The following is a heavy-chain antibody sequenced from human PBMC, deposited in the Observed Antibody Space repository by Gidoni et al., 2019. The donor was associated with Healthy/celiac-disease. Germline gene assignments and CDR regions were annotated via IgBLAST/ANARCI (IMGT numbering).Heavy chain of an antibody. CDR3: ARDRYSGYDPSRDYYGMDV. D-gene: IGHD5-12*01. J-gene: IGHJ6*02. V-gene: IGHV3-74*01. Sequence: EVQLVESGGGFVQPGGSLRLSCAASGFPSSSYWMPWVRQAPGKGLVWVSRINSDGSSTSYADSVKGRFIISRDNAKNTLYLQMNSLRAEDTAVYYCARDRYSGYDPSRDYYGMDVWGQGTTVTVSS. CDR1: GFPSSSYW. CDR2: INSDGSST.